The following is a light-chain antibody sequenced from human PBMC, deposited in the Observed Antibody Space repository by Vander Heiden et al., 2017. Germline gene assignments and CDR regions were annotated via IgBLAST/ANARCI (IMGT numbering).Light chain of an antibody. Sequence: SALTHPPSLSGSPGQSLTISSTATSGDVVRLTLVSWYRQPPGKAPKLIISEVTERPSGVSSRFSGSKSGYTASLTISGLQPEDEADYYCCSYAGTGTYIVFGGGTKL. V-gene: IGLV2-23*02. CDR3: CSYAGTGTYIV. J-gene: IGLJ2*01. CDR2: EVT. CDR1: SGDVVRLTL.